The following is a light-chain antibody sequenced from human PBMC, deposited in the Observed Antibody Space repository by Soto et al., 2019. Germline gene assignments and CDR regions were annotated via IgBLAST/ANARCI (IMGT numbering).Light chain of an antibody. V-gene: IGKV1D-16*01. CDR2: TAS. CDR3: KQYSTYPRP. Sequence: DIRLTQSPSSLSASVGDRVTITCRASQGVGTFLAWYQHKPGKAPKSLIKTASTFQSGVPSRFSGSGSGTDFTLTISSLQPEDFATYYCKQYSTYPRPFGQGTRVDLK. J-gene: IGKJ5*01. CDR1: QGVGTF.